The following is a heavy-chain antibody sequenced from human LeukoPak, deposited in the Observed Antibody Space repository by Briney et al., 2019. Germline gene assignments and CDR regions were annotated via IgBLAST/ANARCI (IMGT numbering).Heavy chain of an antibody. CDR3: ARDPEYSSSSMVDY. Sequence: ASVKVSCKASGGTFSSYAISWVRQAPGQGLEWMGGIIPIFGTASYAQKFQGRVTITTDESTTTAYMELSRLRSDDTAVYYCARDPEYSSSSMVDYWGQGTLVTVSS. J-gene: IGHJ4*02. V-gene: IGHV1-69*05. CDR2: IIPIFGTA. D-gene: IGHD6-6*01. CDR1: GGTFSSYA.